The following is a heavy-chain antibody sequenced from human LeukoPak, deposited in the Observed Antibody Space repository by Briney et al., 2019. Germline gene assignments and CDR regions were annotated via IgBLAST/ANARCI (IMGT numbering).Heavy chain of an antibody. D-gene: IGHD2-2*01. CDR1: GFHLSDHL. V-gene: IGHV3-72*01. CDR3: VREYQLLGYYYYMDV. CDR2: TINKANSYTT. J-gene: IGHJ6*03. Sequence: GGALRLSFAAPGFHLSDHLMDWVPQAPGKGVGGVGPTINKANSYTTEYAASVKGRFTISRDDSKNSLYLQMNSLKAEDTAVYYCVREYQLLGYYYYMDVWGKGTTVTVSS.